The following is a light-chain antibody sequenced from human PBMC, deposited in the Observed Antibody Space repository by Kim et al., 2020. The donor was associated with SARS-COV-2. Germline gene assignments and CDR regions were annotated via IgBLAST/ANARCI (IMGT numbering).Light chain of an antibody. V-gene: IGKV3-20*01. CDR3: QQYADSRYT. J-gene: IGKJ2*01. CDR1: QSVSSSF. Sequence: LSPGERATLSCRASQSVSSSFLAWYQQNPGQAPRLLIYGASIRATGTPDRFSGSGSGTDFTLTISRLKPEDFAIYYCQQYADSRYTFGQGTKLEI. CDR2: GAS.